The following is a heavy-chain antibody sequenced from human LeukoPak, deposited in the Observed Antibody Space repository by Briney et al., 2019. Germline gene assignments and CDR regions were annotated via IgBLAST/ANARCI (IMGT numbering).Heavy chain of an antibody. D-gene: IGHD5-12*01. CDR3: ARGDIVATHFDY. CDR1: GGSVSSGSCY. CDR2: IYYSGST. Sequence: ASETLSLNCTVSGGSVSSGSCYWSWIRQPPGKGLEWIGYIYYSGSTNYNPSLKSRVTISVDTSKNQFSLKLSSVTAADTAVYYCARGDIVATHFDYWGQGTLVTVSS. J-gene: IGHJ4*02. V-gene: IGHV4-61*01.